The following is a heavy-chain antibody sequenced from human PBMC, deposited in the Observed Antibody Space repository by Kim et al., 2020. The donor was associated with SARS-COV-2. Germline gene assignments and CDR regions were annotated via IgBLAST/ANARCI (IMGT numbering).Heavy chain of an antibody. CDR1: GGSIGNYY. CDR3: ARERIVGATGGAFDI. D-gene: IGHD1-26*01. Sequence: SQTLSLTCTVSGGSIGNYYWSWIRQPPGKGMEWIGCIYKTGSTSRNPTLKSRVTISVDTSKNQFSLKLNPVTAADTAVYYCARERIVGATGGAFDIWGQGTMVTVSS. CDR2: IYKTGST. V-gene: IGHV4-59*01. J-gene: IGHJ3*02.